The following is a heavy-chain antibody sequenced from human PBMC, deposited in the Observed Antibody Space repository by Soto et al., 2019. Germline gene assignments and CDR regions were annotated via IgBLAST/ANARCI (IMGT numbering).Heavy chain of an antibody. Sequence: QVQLVESGGGVVQPGRSLRLSCAASGFTFSSYAMHWVRQAPGKGLEWVAVISYYGGNKYYADSVKGRFTISRDNSKNTLYLQLNSLRAEDTAVYYCARDKRDLRFLEWSYYFDYWGQGTLVTVSS. V-gene: IGHV3-30-3*01. CDR1: GFTFSSYA. CDR3: ARDKRDLRFLEWSYYFDY. CDR2: ISYYGGNK. J-gene: IGHJ4*02. D-gene: IGHD3-3*01.